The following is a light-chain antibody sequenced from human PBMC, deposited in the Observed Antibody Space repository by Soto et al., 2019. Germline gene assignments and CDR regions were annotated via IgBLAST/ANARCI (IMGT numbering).Light chain of an antibody. CDR2: EVS. Sequence: QSALTQPPSASGSPGQSVTISCTGTSNDVGAYDYVSWHQQHPGKAPKLIIYEVSKRPSGVPARFSGSKSGDTAYLTVSGLQAEDEADHHCSAYAVRNSVVFGGGTKLTVL. CDR1: SNDVGAYDY. V-gene: IGLV2-8*01. J-gene: IGLJ2*01. CDR3: SAYAVRNSVV.